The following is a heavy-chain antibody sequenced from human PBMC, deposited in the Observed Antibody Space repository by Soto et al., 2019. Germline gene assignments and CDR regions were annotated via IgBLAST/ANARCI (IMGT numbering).Heavy chain of an antibody. Sequence: GGSLRLSGAASGFTFSDYYMTWIRQAPGSGLEWVSYISSSSGTISYANSVKGRFTISRDNAQNSLYLQMTSLRAEDTAVYYCARGTYRSKTDFDYWGQGTLVTVSS. J-gene: IGHJ4*02. CDR3: ARGTYRSKTDFDY. CDR2: ISSSSGTI. D-gene: IGHD6-13*01. CDR1: GFTFSDYY. V-gene: IGHV3-11*01.